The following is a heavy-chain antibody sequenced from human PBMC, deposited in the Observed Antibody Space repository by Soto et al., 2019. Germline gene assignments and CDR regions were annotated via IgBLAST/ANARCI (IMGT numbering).Heavy chain of an antibody. V-gene: IGHV1-69*01. D-gene: IGHD2-2*01. CDR2: IIPISGTA. CDR3: ARSQGSSTSLEIYYYYYYGMDG. CDR1: GGTFSSYA. J-gene: IGHJ6*02. Sequence: QVQLVQSGAEVKKPGSSVKVSCKASGGTFSSYAISWVRQAPGQGLEWMGGIIPISGTANYAQKFQGRVSITADESTSTAYMELSSLRSEDTAVYYCARSQGSSTSLEIYYYYYYGMDGWCQGTTVTVSS.